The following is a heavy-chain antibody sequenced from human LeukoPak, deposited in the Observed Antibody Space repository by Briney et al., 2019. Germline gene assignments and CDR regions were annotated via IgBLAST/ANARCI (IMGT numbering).Heavy chain of an antibody. CDR3: ARTIFRSSTSYPFDY. V-gene: IGHV3-74*01. J-gene: IGHJ4*02. Sequence: GGSLRLSCAASGFTFSSYGMHWVRQAPGKGLVWVSRINTDGSSTSYADSVKGRFTISRDNAKNTLYLQMNSLRAEDTAVYYCARTIFRSSTSYPFDYWGQGTLVTVSS. CDR1: GFTFSSYG. CDR2: INTDGSST. D-gene: IGHD2-2*01.